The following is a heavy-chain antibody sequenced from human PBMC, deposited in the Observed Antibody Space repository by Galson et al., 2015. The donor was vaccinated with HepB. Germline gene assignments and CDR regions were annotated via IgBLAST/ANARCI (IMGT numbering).Heavy chain of an antibody. Sequence: PALVKPTQTLTLTCTFSGFSLSASGVGVGWIRQPPGKALEWLALIYWNDDKRYSPSLKNRLTITKDTFNNQVVLTMTNMDPVDTPGYYCAHAQYCASAACDRAQPNWFLPWGQGTLFTASS. D-gene: IGHD2-2*02. J-gene: IGHJ5*02. CDR1: GFSLSASGVG. CDR2: IYWNDDK. CDR3: AHAQYCASAACDRAQPNWFLP. V-gene: IGHV2-5*01.